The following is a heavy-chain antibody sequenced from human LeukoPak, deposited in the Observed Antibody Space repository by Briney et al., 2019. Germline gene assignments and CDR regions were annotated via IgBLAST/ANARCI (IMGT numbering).Heavy chain of an antibody. V-gene: IGHV1-58*01. Sequence: ASVKVSCKASGFTFTSSAVQWVRQARGQRLEWIGWIVVGSGNTNYAQKFQERVTITRDMSTSTAYMELSSLRSEDTAVYYCARDPTVDGGYDLNAFDIWGQGTMVTVSS. J-gene: IGHJ3*02. CDR2: IVVGSGNT. CDR3: ARDPTVDGGYDLNAFDI. CDR1: GFTFTSSA. D-gene: IGHD5-12*01.